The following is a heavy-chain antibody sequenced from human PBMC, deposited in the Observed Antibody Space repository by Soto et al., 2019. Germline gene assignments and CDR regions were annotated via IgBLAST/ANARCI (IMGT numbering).Heavy chain of an antibody. CDR2: IFYTGVT. CDR3: VRVLDSSWYADL. V-gene: IGHV4-61*03. CDR1: GGSVSNASFY. J-gene: IGHJ2*01. Sequence: QVQLQESGPGLVKPSETLSLTCSVSGGSVSNASFYWTWIRQARGTGLEYIGYIFYTGVTNYNPSLSSRVTIALDTSKNHFSLKLNSMTAADTAVYYCVRVLDSSWYADLWGRGTLVTVSS. D-gene: IGHD3-22*01.